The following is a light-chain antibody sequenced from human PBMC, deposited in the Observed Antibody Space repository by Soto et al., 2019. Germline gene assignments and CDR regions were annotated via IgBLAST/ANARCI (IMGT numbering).Light chain of an antibody. Sequence: IQMTQSPATLSASVGDRVTITCRASQTITRWLTWYQQKPGKAPRLLIYEASTLYGGVPSRFSGSGSGTDFALTITSLQAEDFATYYCQQLRMYPSTFGGGTKVDIK. CDR3: QQLRMYPST. J-gene: IGKJ4*01. CDR1: QTITRW. CDR2: EAS. V-gene: IGKV1-5*01.